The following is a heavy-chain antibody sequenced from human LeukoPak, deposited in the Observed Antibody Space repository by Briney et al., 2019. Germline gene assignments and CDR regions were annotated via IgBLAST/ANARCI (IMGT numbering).Heavy chain of an antibody. CDR1: GGSFSGYY. D-gene: IGHD2-15*01. CDR3: ARQGSGKAVDVDY. V-gene: IGHV4-34*01. CDR2: INHSGST. J-gene: IGHJ4*02. Sequence: SETLSLTCAVYGGSFSGYYWSWIRQPPGKGLEWIGEINHSGSTNYNPSLKSRVTISVDTSKNRFSLKLSSVTAADTAVYYCARQGSGKAVDVDYWGQGTLVTVSS.